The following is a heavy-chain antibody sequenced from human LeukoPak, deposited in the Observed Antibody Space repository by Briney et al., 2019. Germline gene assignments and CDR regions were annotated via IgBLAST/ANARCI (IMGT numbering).Heavy chain of an antibody. CDR1: GYTLTDYY. D-gene: IGHD7-27*01. Sequence: ASVKVSCKASGYTLTDYYMDWVRQAPGQGLEWMGRINPNSGGTSYAQRFQGRVTMTTDTSTSTAYMELRSLRSDDTAVYYCARDQNGEFDPWGQGTLVTVSS. V-gene: IGHV1-2*06. J-gene: IGHJ5*02. CDR3: ARDQNGEFDP. CDR2: INPNSGGT.